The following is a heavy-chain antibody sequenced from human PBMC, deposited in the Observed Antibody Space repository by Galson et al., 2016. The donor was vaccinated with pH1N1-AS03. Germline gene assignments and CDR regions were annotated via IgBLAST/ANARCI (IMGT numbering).Heavy chain of an antibody. CDR3: AKGVGATDGLFDY. Sequence: SLRLSCAASGFTFSNYAMSWVRQAPGKGLEWVSGIRDSGGSTYYAESVKGRFTISRDNSKNTLYLLMNSLRAEDTAVYYCAKGVGATDGLFDYWGPGTLVTVSS. V-gene: IGHV3-23*01. J-gene: IGHJ4*02. CDR2: IRDSGGST. D-gene: IGHD4/OR15-4a*01. CDR1: GFTFSNYA.